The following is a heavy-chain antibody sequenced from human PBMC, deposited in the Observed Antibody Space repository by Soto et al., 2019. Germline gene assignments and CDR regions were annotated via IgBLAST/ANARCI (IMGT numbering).Heavy chain of an antibody. D-gene: IGHD2-2*02. CDR2: IIPIFGTA. J-gene: IGHJ6*02. CDR1: GGTFSSYA. Sequence: QVQLVQSGAEVKKPGSSVKVSCKASGGTFSSYAISWVRQAPGQGLEWMGGIIPIFGTANYAQKFQGRVTSTADESTSTAYMELSSLRSEDTAVYYCARQGPVDIVVVPAAIPRSHYGMDVWGQGTTVTVSS. CDR3: ARQGPVDIVVVPAAIPRSHYGMDV. V-gene: IGHV1-69*01.